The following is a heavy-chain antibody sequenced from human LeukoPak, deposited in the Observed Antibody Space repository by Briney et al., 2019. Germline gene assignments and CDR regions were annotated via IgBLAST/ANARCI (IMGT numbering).Heavy chain of an antibody. Sequence: GSLRLSCAASGFTFSSYAMHWIRQSPGKGLEWIGEINHSGSTSYNPSLKSRVTISVDASKSQFSLKLNSVTAADKAVYYCTRCRYTYGCFDSWGQGTVVTVSS. D-gene: IGHD5-18*01. V-gene: IGHV4-34*01. J-gene: IGHJ4*02. CDR2: INHSGST. CDR3: TRCRYTYGCFDS. CDR1: GFTFSSYA.